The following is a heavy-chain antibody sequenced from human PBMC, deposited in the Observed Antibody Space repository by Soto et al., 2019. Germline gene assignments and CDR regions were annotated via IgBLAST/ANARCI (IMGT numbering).Heavy chain of an antibody. CDR1: GFTFSSYG. V-gene: IGHV3-33*01. CDR2: IWYDGSNK. CDR3: ARELTTVTTVFDY. Sequence: GGSLRLSCAASGFTFSSYGMHWVRQAPGKGLEWVAVIWYDGSNKYYADSVKGRFTISRDNSKNTLYLQMNSLRAEDTAVYYCARELTTVTTVFDYWGQGTLVTVSS. D-gene: IGHD4-17*01. J-gene: IGHJ4*02.